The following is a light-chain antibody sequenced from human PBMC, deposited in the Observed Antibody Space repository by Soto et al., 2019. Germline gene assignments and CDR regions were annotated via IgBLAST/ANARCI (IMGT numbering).Light chain of an antibody. CDR3: QHYQSWPPIT. CDR1: QSISSY. CDR2: AAS. Sequence: IQMTQSPSSLSASVGARVTITCRASQSISSYLNWYQQKPGKAPKLLIYAASSLQSGVPSRFSGSGSGTEFTLTISSLQSEDFAVYYCQHYQSWPPITFGQGTRLEIK. V-gene: IGKV1-39*01. J-gene: IGKJ5*01.